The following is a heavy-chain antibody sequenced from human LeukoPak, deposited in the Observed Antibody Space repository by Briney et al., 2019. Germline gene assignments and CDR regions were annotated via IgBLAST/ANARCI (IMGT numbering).Heavy chain of an antibody. Sequence: GGSLRLSCAASGLTFSSYAMSWVRQAPGKGLEWVSAISGSGGSTYYADSVKGRFTISRDNSKNTLYLQMNSLRAEDTAVYYCAKDLSGSSSWLYYYYMDVWGKGTTVTVSS. CDR2: ISGSGGST. CDR1: GLTFSSYA. J-gene: IGHJ6*03. V-gene: IGHV3-23*01. CDR3: AKDLSGSSSWLYYYYMDV. D-gene: IGHD6-13*01.